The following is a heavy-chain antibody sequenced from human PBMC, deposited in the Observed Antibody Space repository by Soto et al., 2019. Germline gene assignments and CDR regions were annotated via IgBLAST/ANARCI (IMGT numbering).Heavy chain of an antibody. Sequence: SETLSLTCTVSGGSISSYYWSWIRQPPGEGLEWIGYIYYSGSTNYNPSLKSRVTISVDTSKNQFSLKLSSVTAADTAVYYCARDYGGDFFDYWGQGTLVTVSS. CDR3: ARDYGGDFFDY. CDR1: GGSISSYY. J-gene: IGHJ4*02. V-gene: IGHV4-59*01. CDR2: IYYSGST. D-gene: IGHD4-17*01.